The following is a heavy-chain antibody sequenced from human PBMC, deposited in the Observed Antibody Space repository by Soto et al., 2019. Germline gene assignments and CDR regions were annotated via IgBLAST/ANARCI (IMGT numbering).Heavy chain of an antibody. D-gene: IGHD5-18*01. J-gene: IGHJ4*02. CDR2: ISSNGDST. CDR1: GFTFSMFS. Sequence: GGSLRLSCSASGFTFSMFSMHWVRQAPGKGLEYVSGISSNGDSTYYADSVKGRVTISRDNSKNTLYLQMNSLRAEDTAVYYCARVPDTAMVRAFDYWGQGTQVTVSS. V-gene: IGHV3-64*04. CDR3: ARVPDTAMVRAFDY.